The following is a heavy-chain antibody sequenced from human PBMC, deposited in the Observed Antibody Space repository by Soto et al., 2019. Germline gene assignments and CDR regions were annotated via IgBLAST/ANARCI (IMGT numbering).Heavy chain of an antibody. J-gene: IGHJ4*02. CDR2: IYYSGST. CDR1: GGSISSSSYY. D-gene: IGHD3-3*01. Sequence: QLQLQESGPGLVKPSETLSLTCTVSGGSISSSSYYWGWIRQPPGKGLEWIGSIYYSGSTYYNPSLKSRVTISVDTSKNQFSLKLSSVTAADTAVYYCGDYDFWSGYTAGGGGSRGQGTLVTVSS. V-gene: IGHV4-39*01. CDR3: GDYDFWSGYTAGGGGS.